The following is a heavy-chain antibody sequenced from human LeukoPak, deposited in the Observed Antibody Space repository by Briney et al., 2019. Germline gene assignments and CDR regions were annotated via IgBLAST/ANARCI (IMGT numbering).Heavy chain of an antibody. V-gene: IGHV3-23*01. CDR1: GFTFSSYA. CDR3: VRDDTVTGHFDY. D-gene: IGHD4-11*01. CDR2: ISGSGGST. J-gene: IGHJ4*02. Sequence: GGSLRLSCAASGFTFSSYAMSWVRQAPGKGLEWVSAISGSGGSTYYADSVKGWFTISRDNADNSLYLQMNTLRAEDTAVYYCVRDDTVTGHFDYWGQGTLVTVSS.